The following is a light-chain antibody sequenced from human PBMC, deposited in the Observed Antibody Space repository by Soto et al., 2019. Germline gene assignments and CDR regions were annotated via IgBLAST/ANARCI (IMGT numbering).Light chain of an antibody. J-gene: IGLJ1*01. CDR1: SSNIGAGYD. CDR2: GNS. CDR3: QSYDSSLSGKV. Sequence: VLTQPPSVSGAPGQRVTISCTGSSSNIGAGYDVHWYQQLPGTAPKLLIYGNSNRPSGVPDRFSGSKSGTSASLAITGLQAEDEADYYCQSYDSSLSGKVFGTGTKLTVL. V-gene: IGLV1-40*01.